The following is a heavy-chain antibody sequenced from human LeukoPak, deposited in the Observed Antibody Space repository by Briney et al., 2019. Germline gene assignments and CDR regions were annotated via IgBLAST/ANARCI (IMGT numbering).Heavy chain of an antibody. CDR1: GGSISSGGYY. CDR3: ARVSEYGLHYFGY. CDR2: IYYSGST. D-gene: IGHD4/OR15-4a*01. Sequence: PSETLSLTCTVSGGSISSGGYYWSWIRQHPGKGLEWIGYIYYSGSTYYNPSLKSRVTISVDTSKNQFSLKLSSVTAADTAVYYCARVSEYGLHYFGYWGQGTLVTVSS. V-gene: IGHV4-31*03. J-gene: IGHJ4*02.